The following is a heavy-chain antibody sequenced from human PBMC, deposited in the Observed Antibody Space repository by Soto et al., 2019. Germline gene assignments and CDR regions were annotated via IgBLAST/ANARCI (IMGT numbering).Heavy chain of an antibody. Sequence: PSETLSLTCTVSGGPISSYYWTWIRQPPGKGLEWIGYVYYSGSTNYNPSLKSRVTISVDTSKNQFSLKLSSVTAADTAVYYCARDSGYGDPFDYWGQGTLVTVSS. CDR1: GGPISSYY. D-gene: IGHD4-17*01. CDR3: ARDSGYGDPFDY. V-gene: IGHV4-59*01. CDR2: VYYSGST. J-gene: IGHJ4*02.